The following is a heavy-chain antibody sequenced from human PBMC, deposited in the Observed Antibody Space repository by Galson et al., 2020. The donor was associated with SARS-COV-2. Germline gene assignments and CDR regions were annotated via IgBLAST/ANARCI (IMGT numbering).Heavy chain of an antibody. J-gene: IGHJ4*02. V-gene: IGHV4-59*01. CDR2: IYYSGST. CDR3: ATGTYYYDSSGRLPTY. CDR1: GGSISSYY. Sequence: PSETLSLTCTVSGGSISSYYWSWIRQPPGKGLEWIGYIYYSGSTNYNPSLKSRVTISVDTSKNQFSLKLSSVTAADTAVYYCATGTYYYDSSGRLPTYWGQGTLVTVSS. D-gene: IGHD3-22*01.